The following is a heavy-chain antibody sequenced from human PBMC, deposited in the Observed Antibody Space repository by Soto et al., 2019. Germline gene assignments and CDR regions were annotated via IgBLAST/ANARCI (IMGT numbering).Heavy chain of an antibody. D-gene: IGHD4-17*01. V-gene: IGHV1-18*01. CDR1: GYTFTSYG. CDR3: ARDKYGDYYYYYMDV. CDR2: ISAYNGNT. J-gene: IGHJ6*03. Sequence: GASVKVSCKASGYTFTSYGISWGRQAPGQGLEWMGWISAYNGNTNYAQKLQGRVTMTTDTSTSTAYMELRSLRSDDTAVYYCARDKYGDYYYYYMDVWGKGTTVTVSS.